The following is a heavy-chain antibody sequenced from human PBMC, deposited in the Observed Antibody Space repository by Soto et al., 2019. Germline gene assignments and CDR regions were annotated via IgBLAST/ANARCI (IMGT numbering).Heavy chain of an antibody. D-gene: IGHD2-21*02. V-gene: IGHV4-59*01. J-gene: IGHJ4*02. CDR2: IYYSGST. CDR3: ARCGGDCYLIDY. Sequence: SETLSLTCTVSGGSISSYYWSWIRQPPGKGLEWIGYIYYSGSTNYNPSLKSRVTISVDTSKNQFSLKLSSVTAADTAVYYCARCGGDCYLIDYWGQGTLVTVSS. CDR1: GGSISSYY.